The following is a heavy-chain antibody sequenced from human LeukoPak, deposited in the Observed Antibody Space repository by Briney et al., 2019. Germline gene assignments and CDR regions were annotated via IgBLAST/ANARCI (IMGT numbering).Heavy chain of an antibody. Sequence: GGSLRLSCAASGFTFSTYGMSWVRQAPGKGLEWVSAISGSGGSTYYADSVKGRFTISRDNSKNTLYLQMNSLRAEDTAVYYCAKGGRRGYYYYYYYMDVWGKGTTVTVSS. CDR1: GFTFSTYG. D-gene: IGHD3-10*01. V-gene: IGHV3-23*01. CDR2: ISGSGGST. CDR3: AKGGRRGYYYYYYYMDV. J-gene: IGHJ6*03.